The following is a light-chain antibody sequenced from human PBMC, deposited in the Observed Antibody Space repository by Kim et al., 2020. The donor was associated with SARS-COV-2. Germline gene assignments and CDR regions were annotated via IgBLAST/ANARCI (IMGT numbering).Light chain of an antibody. J-gene: IGKJ2*04. CDR1: QPIYDYY. V-gene: IGKV3-20*01. Sequence: PGDRATLSCRASQPIYDYYLSWYQQRPGQAPRLLIYGALNRATGIPNRFSGSGSGADFTLTIDRLEPEDFATYYCLQYSSSRSFGQGTKLEI. CDR2: GAL. CDR3: LQYSSSRS.